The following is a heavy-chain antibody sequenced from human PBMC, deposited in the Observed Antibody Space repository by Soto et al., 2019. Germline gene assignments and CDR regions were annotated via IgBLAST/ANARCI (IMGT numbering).Heavy chain of an antibody. V-gene: IGHV1-18*01. CDR3: ARSSSGWWWFDP. J-gene: IGHJ5*02. CDR1: GYIFTSYG. Sequence: QGQLVQSGGEVKKPGASVNVSCKASGYIFTSYGISWVRQAPGQGLEWMGWINTYNGNTKYAEKLQDRVTMTTDTSTNTGYMEVSSLRSDDPAVYYCARSSSGWWWFDPWGQGALVTVSS. CDR2: INTYNGNT. D-gene: IGHD3-22*01.